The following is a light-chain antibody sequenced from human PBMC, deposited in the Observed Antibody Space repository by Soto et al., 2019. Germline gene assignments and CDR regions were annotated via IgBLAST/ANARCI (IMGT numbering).Light chain of an antibody. J-gene: IGLJ1*01. Sequence: QSVLTQPASVFGSPGQSITFSCTGTSSDVGGYNFVSWYQQHPGKAPKLMIYEVSSRPSGVSNRFSGSKSGNTASLTISGLQPEDEADYYCSSYTTSNTVVLGTGKKVTV. CDR2: EVS. CDR1: SSDVGGYNF. CDR3: SSYTTSNTVV. V-gene: IGLV2-14*03.